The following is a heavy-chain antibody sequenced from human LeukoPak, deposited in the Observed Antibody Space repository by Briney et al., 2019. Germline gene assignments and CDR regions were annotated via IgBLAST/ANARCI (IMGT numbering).Heavy chain of an antibody. CDR1: GGSFRDYY. V-gene: IGHV4-59*01. Sequence: SENLSLTCTVSGGSFRDYYWTWIRQPPGKGLEWIGYSGSTNYNPSLKSRVTISVHTSKRHFSLTLSSVTEADTAVYYCARTRRHYYGSGKNLTPWPAGLDVWGQGTTVIVS. CDR3: ARTRRHYYGSGKNLTPWPAGLDV. D-gene: IGHD3-10*01. J-gene: IGHJ6*02. CDR2: SGST.